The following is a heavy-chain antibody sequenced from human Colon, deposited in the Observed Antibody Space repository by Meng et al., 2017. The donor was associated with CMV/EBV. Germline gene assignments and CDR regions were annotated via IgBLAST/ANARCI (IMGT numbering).Heavy chain of an antibody. Sequence: GESLKISCTASGFSVSNSYITWVRQAPGKGLEWVSVVYSGGSTYYADAVKGRFTVSRDNSKNTVYLQINGLRPEDTAVYYCAREGHNWTGFDYWGQGTLVTVSS. CDR1: GFSVSNSY. J-gene: IGHJ4*02. D-gene: IGHD1-20*01. CDR3: AREGHNWTGFDY. CDR2: VYSGGST. V-gene: IGHV3-66*02.